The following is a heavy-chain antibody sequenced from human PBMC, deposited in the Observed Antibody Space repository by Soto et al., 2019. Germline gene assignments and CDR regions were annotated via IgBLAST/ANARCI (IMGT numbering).Heavy chain of an antibody. V-gene: IGHV2-5*05. CDR3: THIRLGSPSGAMDV. J-gene: IGHJ6*02. CDR1: GFSLTTSGVG. D-gene: IGHD1-26*01. Sequence: QITLNESGPTLVKPTQTLTLTCTFSGFSLTTSGVGVGWIRQPPGKALEWLAFIYWDDDKRYGPSLKTRLTIIKDTYKNQVVLTMTNVDPVDTATYYCTHIRLGSPSGAMDVWGQGTTVTVSS. CDR2: IYWDDDK.